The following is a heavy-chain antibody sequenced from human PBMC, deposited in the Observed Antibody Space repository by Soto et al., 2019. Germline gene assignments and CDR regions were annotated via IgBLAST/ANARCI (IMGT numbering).Heavy chain of an antibody. D-gene: IGHD6-13*01. V-gene: IGHV3-21*01. CDR1: GFTFGSYS. CDR3: ARDHSNYGMDV. Sequence: PGGSLRLSCAASGFTFGSYSMNWVRQAPGKGLEWVSSISSSSSYIYYADSVKGRFTISRDNAKNSLYLQMNSLRAEDTAVYYCARDHSNYGMDVWGQGTTVTVSS. J-gene: IGHJ6*02. CDR2: ISSSSSYI.